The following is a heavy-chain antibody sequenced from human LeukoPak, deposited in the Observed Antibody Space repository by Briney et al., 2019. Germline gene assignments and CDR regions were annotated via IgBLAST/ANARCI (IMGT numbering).Heavy chain of an antibody. J-gene: IGHJ4*02. CDR1: GYTFTSYG. CDR3: ARCDRGPHTAMADY. D-gene: IGHD5-18*01. V-gene: IGHV1-18*01. CDR2: ISAYNGNT. Sequence: GASVKVSCKASGYTFTSYGISWVRQAPVQGLEWMGWISAYNGNTNYAQKLQGRVTMTTDTSTSTAYMELRSLRSDDTAVYYCARCDRGPHTAMADYWGQGTLVTVSS.